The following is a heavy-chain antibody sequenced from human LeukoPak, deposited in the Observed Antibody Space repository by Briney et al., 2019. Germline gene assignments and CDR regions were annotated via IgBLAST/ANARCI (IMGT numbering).Heavy chain of an antibody. CDR1: GFIVSGDF. CDR2: IYSDGST. V-gene: IGHV3-53*01. CDR3: AREGLSSGYYVA. J-gene: IGHJ4*02. Sequence: GGSLRLSCAASGFIVSGDFMSWVRQAPGKGLEWVSVIYSDGSTYYADSVKGRFTISRDNSKNTLYLQMNSLRAEDTAVYYCAREGLSSGYYVAWGQGTLVTVSS. D-gene: IGHD3-22*01.